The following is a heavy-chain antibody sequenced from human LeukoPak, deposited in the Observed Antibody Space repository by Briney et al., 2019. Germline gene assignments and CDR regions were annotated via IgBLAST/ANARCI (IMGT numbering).Heavy chain of an antibody. CDR2: ISWNSGSI. D-gene: IGHD5-18*01. V-gene: IGHV3-9*03. CDR1: GFTFDDYA. J-gene: IGHJ4*02. Sequence: GGSLRLSCAASGFTFDDYAMHWVRQAPGEGLEWVSGISWNSGSIGYADSVKGRFTISRDNAKNSLYLQMNSLRAEDMALYYCAKSDSYGYYFDYWGQGTLVTVSS. CDR3: AKSDSYGYYFDY.